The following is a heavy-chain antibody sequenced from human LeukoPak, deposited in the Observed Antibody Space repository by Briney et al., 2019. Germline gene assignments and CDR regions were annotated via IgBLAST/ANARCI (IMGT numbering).Heavy chain of an antibody. Sequence: SQTHSLTCAISGDGVSSNSASWNWIRQSPSRGLEWLGRTFYRSKWYNDYAVSVKSRITINPDTSKNQLSLQLNSVTSEDTAVYYCARGKAVSGSPTSFFDHWGQGRLVTVSS. CDR2: TFYRSKWYN. CDR3: ARGKAVSGSPTSFFDH. V-gene: IGHV6-1*01. D-gene: IGHD6-19*01. J-gene: IGHJ4*02. CDR1: GDGVSSNSAS.